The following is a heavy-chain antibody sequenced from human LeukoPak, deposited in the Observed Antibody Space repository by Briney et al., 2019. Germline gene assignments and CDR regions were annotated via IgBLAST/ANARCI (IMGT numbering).Heavy chain of an antibody. V-gene: IGHV3-69-1*01. CDR2: ISSSSTI. J-gene: IGHJ3*02. CDR3: ARSGSYAAFHI. Sequence: GGSLRLSCAASGFTFSDYYMNWVPQAPGKGLEWVSSISSSSTIYYADSVKGRFTISRENAKNSLYLQINSLKTGDTAMYYCARSGSYAAFHIWGQGTMVTVSS. D-gene: IGHD1-26*01. CDR1: GFTFSDYY.